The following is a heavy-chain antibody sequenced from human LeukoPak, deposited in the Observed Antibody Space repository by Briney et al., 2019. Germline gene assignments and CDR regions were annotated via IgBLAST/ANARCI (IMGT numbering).Heavy chain of an antibody. Sequence: GASVKVSCKASGYTSTSYDISWVRQAPGQGLEWVGWISSYNGNTNSAQKFQGRVTMTTDTSTNTDYMELRRLRSDDTAVYYCARGLRDSSGFGDAFNIWGQGTMVTVFS. CDR2: ISSYNGNT. J-gene: IGHJ3*02. CDR3: ARGLRDSSGFGDAFNI. CDR1: GYTSTSYD. V-gene: IGHV1-18*01. D-gene: IGHD3-22*01.